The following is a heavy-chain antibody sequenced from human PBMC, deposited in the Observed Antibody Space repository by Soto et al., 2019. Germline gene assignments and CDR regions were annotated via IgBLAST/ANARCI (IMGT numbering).Heavy chain of an antibody. CDR3: ARCRAYCGGDCYLLYYYGMDV. J-gene: IGHJ6*02. CDR2: INHSGST. CDR1: GGSFSGYY. Sequence: LSLTCAVYGGSFSGYYWSWIRQPPGKGLEWIGEINHSGSTNYNPSPKSRVTISVDTSKNQFSLKLSSVTAADTAVYYCARCRAYCGGDCYLLYYYGMDVWGQGTTVTVSS. D-gene: IGHD2-21*02. V-gene: IGHV4-34*01.